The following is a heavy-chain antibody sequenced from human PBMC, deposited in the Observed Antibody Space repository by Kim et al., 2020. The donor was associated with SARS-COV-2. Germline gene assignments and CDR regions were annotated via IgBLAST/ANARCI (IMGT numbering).Heavy chain of an antibody. J-gene: IGHJ5*02. D-gene: IGHD2-15*01. V-gene: IGHV3-11*03. CDR1: GFTFSDFY. Sequence: GGSLRLSCAASGFTFSDFYMSWIRQAPGKGLEWVSYISSSSSYTNYADSVKGRFTISRDNAKNSLYLQMNSLRAEDTAVYYCARLGDIVVVVAATPKANWFDPWGQGTLVTVSS. CDR2: ISSSSSYT. CDR3: ARLGDIVVVVAATPKANWFDP.